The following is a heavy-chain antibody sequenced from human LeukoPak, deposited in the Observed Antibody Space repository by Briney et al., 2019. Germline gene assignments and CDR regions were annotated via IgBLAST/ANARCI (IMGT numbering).Heavy chain of an antibody. CDR1: GFTFSSFA. D-gene: IGHD3-22*01. V-gene: IGHV3-30*04. CDR2: ISYHGSNT. J-gene: IGHJ4*02. CDR3: ARETGYYDSNGYYSN. Sequence: SGKSLRLSCAASGFTFSSFAMHWVRQAPGRGLEWVAAISYHGSNTYYADSVKGRFTISRDNSKNTLYLQMNSLRAEDTAVYYCARETGYYDSNGYYSNRGQGTLVTVSS.